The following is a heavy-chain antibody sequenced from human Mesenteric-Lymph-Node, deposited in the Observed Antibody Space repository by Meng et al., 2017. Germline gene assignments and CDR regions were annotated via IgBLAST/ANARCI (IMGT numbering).Heavy chain of an antibody. CDR3: LLAVVDRTNTFNY. CDR1: GGSFSDYY. J-gene: IGHJ4*01. V-gene: IGHV4-34*02. Sequence: QVQLPQWGAGLLQPSQPLSLACVVYGGSFSDYYWHWIRQAPGKGLEWIGEINYRGTSHYNPSLKSRVTVSVDTSKNQFSLNLSSVTAADAAVYYCLLAVVDRTNTFNYWGHGTLVTVSS. CDR2: INYRGTS. D-gene: IGHD2-15*01.